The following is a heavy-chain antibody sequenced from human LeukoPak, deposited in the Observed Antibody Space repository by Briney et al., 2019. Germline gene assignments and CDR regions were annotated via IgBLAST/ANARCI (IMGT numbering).Heavy chain of an antibody. V-gene: IGHV3-23*01. CDR2: ISGNGGST. J-gene: IGHJ4*02. CDR3: AKDPQDCSGGSCYTPGYYFDY. Sequence: PGGSLRLSCVASGFTSSSYAMSGVRQAPGKGLEWVSAISGNGGSTYYADSVKGHFTISRDNSKNTLYLQMNSLRTEDTAVYYCAKDPQDCSGGSCYTPGYYFDYWGQGTLVTVSS. CDR1: GFTSSSYA. D-gene: IGHD2-15*01.